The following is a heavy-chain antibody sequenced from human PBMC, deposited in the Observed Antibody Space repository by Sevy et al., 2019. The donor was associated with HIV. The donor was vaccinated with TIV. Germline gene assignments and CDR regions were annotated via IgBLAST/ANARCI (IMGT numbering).Heavy chain of an antibody. Sequence: GGSLRLSCAASGFTFSSYGMHWVRQAPGKGLEWVAVIWYDGINKYYGDSVKGRFTTSRDNSKNTVYLQMNSLRAEDTAEYDCARAGDIVEVVAHYGMDVWGQGTTVTVSS. V-gene: IGHV3-33*01. CDR1: GFTFSSYG. J-gene: IGHJ6*02. CDR2: IWYDGINK. D-gene: IGHD2-15*01. CDR3: ARAGDIVEVVAHYGMDV.